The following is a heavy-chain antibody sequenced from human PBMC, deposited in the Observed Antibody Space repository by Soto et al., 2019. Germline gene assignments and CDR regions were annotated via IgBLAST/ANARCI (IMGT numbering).Heavy chain of an antibody. CDR2: ISGSGGST. V-gene: IGHV3-23*01. Sequence: PGGSLILSCGASGFTFSSYPMSWVRQAPGKGLEWVSAISGSGGSTYYAGSVKGRFTISRDNSKNTLYLQMNSLRAEDTAVYYCANTVTTEGVDYWGQGTLVTVSS. CDR3: ANTVTTEGVDY. J-gene: IGHJ4*02. CDR1: GFTFSSYP. D-gene: IGHD4-17*01.